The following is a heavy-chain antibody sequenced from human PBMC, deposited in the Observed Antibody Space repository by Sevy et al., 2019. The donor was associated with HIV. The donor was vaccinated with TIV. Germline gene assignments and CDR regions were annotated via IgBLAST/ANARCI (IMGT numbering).Heavy chain of an antibody. D-gene: IGHD2-21*02. J-gene: IGHJ4*02. CDR3: VKEETAPYFDC. V-gene: IGHV3-23*01. Sequence: GGSLRLSCAASGFTFSTYAVSWVRQAPGKGLEWVAALNGDRTYYAGSVKGRFTISRDNPKNTVYLQVNSLRVEDTALYYCVKEETAPYFDCWGQGTQVTVSS. CDR1: GFTFSTYA. CDR2: LNGDRT.